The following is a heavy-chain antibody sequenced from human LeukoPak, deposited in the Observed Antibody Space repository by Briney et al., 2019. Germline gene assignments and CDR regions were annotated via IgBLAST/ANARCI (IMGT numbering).Heavy chain of an antibody. CDR2: FSSTSTYI. V-gene: IGHV3-21*06. D-gene: IGHD6-13*01. J-gene: IGHJ6*03. CDR1: GFTFSIYS. CDR3: ARLDRADYSTSPVPYYNYYMNA. Sequence: GGSLRLSCAASGFTFSIYSVTWVRQAPGEGRECVASFSSTSTYIYYADSVRGRFTITRENAQYLDYLQMNSLRDEDTAVYYCARLDRADYSTSPVPYYNYYMNAWDTGTTVVVSS.